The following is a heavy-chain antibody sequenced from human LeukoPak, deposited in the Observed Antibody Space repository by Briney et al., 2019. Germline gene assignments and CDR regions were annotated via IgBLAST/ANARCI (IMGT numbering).Heavy chain of an antibody. D-gene: IGHD3/OR15-3a*01. J-gene: IGHJ5*02. CDR3: VRAIGDWFLNWFDP. CDR2: IYPGDSDT. CDR1: GYSFTSYW. V-gene: IGHV5-51*01. Sequence: GESLKISWKGSGYSFTSYWIGWVRQMPGRGLEWMGIIYPGDSDTRYSPSFQGQVNISADKSISTAYPQWSSLKASDTAVYYCVRAIGDWFLNWFDPWGQGTLVTVSS.